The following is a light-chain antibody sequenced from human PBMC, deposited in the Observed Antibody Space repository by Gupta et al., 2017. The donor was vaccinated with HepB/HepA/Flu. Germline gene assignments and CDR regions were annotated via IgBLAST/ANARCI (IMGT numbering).Light chain of an antibody. V-gene: IGLV2-23*02. Sequence: QSGLTQPASLTRSPGQPLTNSCTGTSSDVGTYNLVSWYQQYPGKAPKLFIYDVNKRPSGVSNRFSGSKSGNTASLIISGLQAEDDADYYCYSYAGSSTWVFGGGTKLTV. CDR2: DVN. CDR1: SSDVGTYNL. CDR3: YSYAGSSTWV. J-gene: IGLJ3*02.